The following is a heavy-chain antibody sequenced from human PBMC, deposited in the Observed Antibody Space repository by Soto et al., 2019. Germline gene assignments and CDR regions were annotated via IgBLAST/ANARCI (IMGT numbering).Heavy chain of an antibody. D-gene: IGHD6-19*01. Sequence: QVQLVQSGAEVKKPGASVKVSCKASGYTFTSYAMHWVRQAPGQMLEWMGWINAGNGNTKYSQKFQGRVTITRDTSASTAYMELSSLRSEDTAVYYCARDRGRYSSGWYVPPDAFDIWGQGTMVTVSS. J-gene: IGHJ3*02. V-gene: IGHV1-3*01. CDR2: INAGNGNT. CDR1: GYTFTSYA. CDR3: ARDRGRYSSGWYVPPDAFDI.